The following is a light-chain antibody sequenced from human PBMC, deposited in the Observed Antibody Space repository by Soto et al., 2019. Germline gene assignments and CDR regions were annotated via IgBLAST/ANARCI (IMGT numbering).Light chain of an antibody. V-gene: IGLV2-11*01. CDR1: SSNVGGYNY. Sequence: QSALTQPRSVSGSPGQSVTISCTGTSSNVGGYNYVSWYQQHPGIAPQLIIYDVTKRPSGVPDRFSGPKSGNTASLTISGLQAEDEADYYCCSYAGSYSWVFGGGTKVTVL. CDR3: CSYAGSYSWV. CDR2: DVT. J-gene: IGLJ3*02.